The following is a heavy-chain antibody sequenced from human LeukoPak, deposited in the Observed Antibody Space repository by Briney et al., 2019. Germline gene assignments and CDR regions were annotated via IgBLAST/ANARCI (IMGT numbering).Heavy chain of an antibody. CDR1: GFTFSSYW. Sequence: GGSLRLSWAASGFTFSSYWMHWVRQAPGKGLVWVSRINSDGSSTSYADSVKGRFTISRDNAKNTLYLQMNSLRAEDTAVYYCARVSGYYPTYYYYGMDVWGQGTTVTVSS. J-gene: IGHJ6*02. V-gene: IGHV3-74*01. D-gene: IGHD3-22*01. CDR3: ARVSGYYPTYYYYGMDV. CDR2: INSDGSST.